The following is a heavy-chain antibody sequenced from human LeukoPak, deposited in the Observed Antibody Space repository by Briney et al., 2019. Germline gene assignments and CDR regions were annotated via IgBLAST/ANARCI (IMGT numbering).Heavy chain of an antibody. V-gene: IGHV3-9*01. CDR3: AKDIGIAVAGTRDY. J-gene: IGHJ4*02. D-gene: IGHD6-19*01. CDR2: ISWNSGSI. CDR1: GFTFDDYA. Sequence: GGSLRLSCAVSGFTFDDYAMHWVRQAPGKGLEWVSGISWNSGSIGYADSVKGRFTISRDNAKNSLYLQMNSLRAEDTALYYCAKDIGIAVAGTRDYWGQGTLVTVSS.